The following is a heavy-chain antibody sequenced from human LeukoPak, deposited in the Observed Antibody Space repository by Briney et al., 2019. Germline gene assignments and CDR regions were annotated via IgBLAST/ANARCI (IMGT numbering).Heavy chain of an antibody. J-gene: IGHJ4*02. V-gene: IGHV4-59*08. D-gene: IGHD5-12*01. CDR1: GGSISSYY. CDR2: IYYSGST. Sequence: PSETLSLTCTVSGGSISSYYWSWIRQPPGKGLEWIGYIYYSGSTNYNPSLKSRVTISVDTSKNQFSLKLSSVTAADTAVYYCARGSYSGYGVDYWGQGTLVTVSS. CDR3: ARGSYSGYGVDY.